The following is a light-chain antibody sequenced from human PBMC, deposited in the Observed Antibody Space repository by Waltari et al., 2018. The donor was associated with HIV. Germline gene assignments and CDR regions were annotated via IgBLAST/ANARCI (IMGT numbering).Light chain of an antibody. CDR2: RTN. CDR1: SGSVSTSYY. J-gene: IGLJ3*02. CDR3: VLYMGSGISV. V-gene: IGLV8-61*01. Sequence: QTVVTQEPSFSVSPGGTVTLTCGLSSGSVSTSYYPSWYQQTPGQAPRTLVYRTNTRSSGVPDRLSGSILGNKAALTITGAQADDESDYYCVLYMGSGISVFGGGTKLTVL.